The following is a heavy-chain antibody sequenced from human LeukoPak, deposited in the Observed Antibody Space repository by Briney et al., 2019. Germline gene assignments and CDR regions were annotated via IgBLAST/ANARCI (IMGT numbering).Heavy chain of an antibody. D-gene: IGHD3-22*01. CDR2: INPNSGGT. Sequence: GASVKVSCKASGYTFTGYYMHWVRQAPGQGLEWMGWINPNSGGTNYAQKFQGRVTMTRDTSISTAYVELSRLRSDDTAVYYCARVSIYYDSSPGLFDYWGQGTLVTVSS. V-gene: IGHV1-2*02. CDR1: GYTFTGYY. CDR3: ARVSIYYDSSPGLFDY. J-gene: IGHJ4*02.